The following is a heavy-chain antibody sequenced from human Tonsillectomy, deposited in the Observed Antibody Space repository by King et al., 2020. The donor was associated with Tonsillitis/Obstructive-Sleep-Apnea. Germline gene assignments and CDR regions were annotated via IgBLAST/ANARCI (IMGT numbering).Heavy chain of an antibody. Sequence: EVQLVESGGGLVQPGGSLRLSCAASGFTFSSYSMNWVRQAPGTGLEWGSYISSSIGTIYLADSWKGRFTISRDNAKNSLYLQMNSLRDEDTAVYYCARDIGGNGGYYYYYMDVWGKGTTVTVSS. CDR1: GFTFSSYS. J-gene: IGHJ6*03. D-gene: IGHD3-16*01. CDR2: ISSSIGTI. V-gene: IGHV3-48*02. CDR3: ARDIGGNGGYYYYYMDV.